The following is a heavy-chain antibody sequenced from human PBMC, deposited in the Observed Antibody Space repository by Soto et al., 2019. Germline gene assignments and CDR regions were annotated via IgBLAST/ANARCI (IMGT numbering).Heavy chain of an antibody. CDR1: GFTFSSYS. CDR3: ARDKDFGDYTFDL. J-gene: IGHJ4*02. V-gene: IGHV3-23*03. Sequence: WGSLRLSCAASGFTFSSYSMSWLRRAPGKGLEWVAGLYTFGEGYYADFAAGRFTIARHESENTLLLEMIDLKIEDTAIYYCARDKDFGDYTFDLWGQGTLVTVSS. CDR2: LYTFGEG. D-gene: IGHD4-17*01.